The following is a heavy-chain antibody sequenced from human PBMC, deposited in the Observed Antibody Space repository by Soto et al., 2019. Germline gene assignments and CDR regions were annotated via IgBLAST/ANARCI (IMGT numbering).Heavy chain of an antibody. D-gene: IGHD1-26*01. CDR2: IWYDGDTK. V-gene: IGHV3-33*01. CDR1: GFTFNIYD. Sequence: QVQLGEAGGGVVHPGRSLRLSCDASGFTFNIYDIHWVRQAPGKRLEWVAVIWYDGDTKYYADSVKGTVTISRDNSKNTVYLQMNSLRAEDTAVYYCARPYIVGTTGAFDIWGQGTMVTVSS. CDR3: ARPYIVGTTGAFDI. J-gene: IGHJ3*02.